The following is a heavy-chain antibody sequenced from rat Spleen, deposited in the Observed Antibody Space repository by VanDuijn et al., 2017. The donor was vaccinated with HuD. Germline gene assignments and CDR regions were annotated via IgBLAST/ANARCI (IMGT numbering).Heavy chain of an antibody. CDR2: ISYDGSST. CDR1: GFTFSDYN. CDR3: ARYNSGYYFDY. Sequence: EVQLVESGGDLVQPGRSLKLSCAASGFTFSDYNMAWIRQAPTKGLEWVATISYDGSSTYYRDSVKGRFTISRDNAKSTLYLQMDSLRSEDTATYYCARYNSGYYFDYWGQGVMVTVSS. D-gene: IGHD4-3*01. J-gene: IGHJ2*01. V-gene: IGHV5-7*01.